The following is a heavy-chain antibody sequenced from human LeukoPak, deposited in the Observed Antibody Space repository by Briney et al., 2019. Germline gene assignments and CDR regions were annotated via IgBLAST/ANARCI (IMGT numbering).Heavy chain of an antibody. CDR2: MNPNSGNT. Sequence: APVKVSCKASGYTFTSYDINWVRQATGQGLEWMGWMNPNSGNTGYAQKFQGRVTMTRNTSISTAYMELSSLRSEDTAVYYCARGHRRYYGSGSGVGYWSQGTLVTVSS. J-gene: IGHJ4*02. CDR1: GYTFTSYD. V-gene: IGHV1-8*01. D-gene: IGHD3-10*01. CDR3: ARGHRRYYGSGSGVGY.